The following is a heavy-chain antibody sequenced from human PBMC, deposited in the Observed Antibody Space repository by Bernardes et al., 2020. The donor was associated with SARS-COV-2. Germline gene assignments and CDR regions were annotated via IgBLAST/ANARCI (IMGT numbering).Heavy chain of an antibody. V-gene: IGHV3-23*01. CDR3: TRGMTTPDY. CDR2: INANGVDT. CDR1: GFTFSTRG. D-gene: IGHD2-15*01. Sequence: GGSLRLSCSASGFTFSTRGMSWVRQAPGKGLEWVSTINANGVDTHYGDSVRGRFTISRDNSKNTAYLQMDSLRAEDTGLYYCTRGMTTPDYWGQGTLVTVSS. J-gene: IGHJ4*02.